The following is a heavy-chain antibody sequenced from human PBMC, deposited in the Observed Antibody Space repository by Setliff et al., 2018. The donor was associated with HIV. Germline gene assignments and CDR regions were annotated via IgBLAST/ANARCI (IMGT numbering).Heavy chain of an antibody. CDR1: GGSLSSYY. D-gene: IGHD3-22*01. Sequence: SETLSLTCSVSGGSLSSYYWSWIRQPPGEGLEWIGYVYYSGTTNYNPSLKSRVSMSVDTSKNQFSLRLSSVTAADTAVYYCARKYLVNVFDYWGQGMLVTVSS. CDR2: VYYSGTT. J-gene: IGHJ4*02. CDR3: ARKYLVNVFDY. V-gene: IGHV4-59*01.